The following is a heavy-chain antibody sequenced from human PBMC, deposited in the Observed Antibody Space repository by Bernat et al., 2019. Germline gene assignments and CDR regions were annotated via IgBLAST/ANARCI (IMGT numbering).Heavy chain of an antibody. J-gene: IGHJ3*02. CDR3: AKDLSGHGWEGILSAFDI. CDR1: GFTFDDYA. V-gene: IGHV3-9*01. D-gene: IGHD1-14*01. Sequence: EVQLVESGGGLVQPGRSLRLSCAASGFTFDDYAMHWVRQAPGKGLEWVSGISWNSGSIGYADSVKGRFTISRDNAKNSLYLQMNSLRAEDTALYYCAKDLSGHGWEGILSAFDIWGQGTMVTVSS. CDR2: ISWNSGSI.